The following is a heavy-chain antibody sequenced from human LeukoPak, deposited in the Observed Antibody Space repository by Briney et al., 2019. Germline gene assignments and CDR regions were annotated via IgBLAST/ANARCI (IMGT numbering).Heavy chain of an antibody. CDR1: GFTFSSYA. V-gene: IGHV3-30-3*01. CDR3: ARAELRFLEWLFDVGRYDY. CDR2: ISYDGSNK. Sequence: GGSLRLSCAASGFTFSSYAMHWVRQAPGKGLEWVAVISYDGSNKYYADSVKGRFTISRDNSKNTLYLQMNSLRAEDTAVYYCARAELRFLEWLFDVGRYDYWGQGTLVTVSS. J-gene: IGHJ4*02. D-gene: IGHD3-3*01.